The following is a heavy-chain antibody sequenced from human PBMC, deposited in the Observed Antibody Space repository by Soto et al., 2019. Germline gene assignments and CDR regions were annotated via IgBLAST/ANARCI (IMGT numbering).Heavy chain of an antibody. J-gene: IGHJ4*02. Sequence: VQLVESGGGLVQPGRSLRLSCAASGFTFDDYAMHWVRQAPGRGLEWIGYIYYSGSTNYNPSLKSRVTISVDTSKNQFSLKLSSVTAADTAVYYCARGALTTYFDYWGQGTLVTVSS. CDR2: IYYSGST. CDR1: GFTFDDYA. CDR3: ARGALTTYFDY. V-gene: IGHV4-59*01.